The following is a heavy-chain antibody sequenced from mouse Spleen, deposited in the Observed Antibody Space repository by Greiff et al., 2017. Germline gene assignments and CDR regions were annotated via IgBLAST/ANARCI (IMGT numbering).Heavy chain of an antibody. CDR2: IRSKSNNYAT. V-gene: IGHV10-1*01. Sequence: DVHLVESGGGLVQPKGSLKLSCAASGFSFNIYAMNWVRQAPGKGLEWVARIRSKSNNYATYYADSVKDRFTISRDDSESMLYLQMNNLKTEDTAMYYCTEGYAWFAYWGQGTLVTVSA. J-gene: IGHJ3*01. D-gene: IGHD2-2*01. CDR3: TEGYAWFAY. CDR1: GFSFNIYA.